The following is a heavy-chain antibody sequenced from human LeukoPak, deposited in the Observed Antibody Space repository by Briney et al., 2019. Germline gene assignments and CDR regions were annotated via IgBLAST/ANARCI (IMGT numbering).Heavy chain of an antibody. V-gene: IGHV4-59*01. CDR2: IYYSGST. J-gene: IGHJ6*02. D-gene: IGHD2-2*01. Sequence: SETLSLTCTVSGGSISSYYWSWIRQPPEKGLEWIGYIYYSGSTNYNPSLKSRVTISVDTSKNQFSLKLCSVTAADTAVYYCAGDIVVVPAASSYYYYYGMDVWGQGTTVTVSS. CDR3: AGDIVVVPAASSYYYYYGMDV. CDR1: GGSISSYY.